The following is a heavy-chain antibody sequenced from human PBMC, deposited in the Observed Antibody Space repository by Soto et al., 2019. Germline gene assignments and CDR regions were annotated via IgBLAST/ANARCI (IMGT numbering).Heavy chain of an antibody. V-gene: IGHV4-59*08. CDR1: GGSISSYY. D-gene: IGHD3-3*01. CDR2: IYYSGST. CDR3: ARHAAPDYDFWSGYYNEVPGWFDP. J-gene: IGHJ5*02. Sequence: SETLSLTCTVSGGSISSYYWSWIRQPPGKGLKWIGYIYYSGSTNYNPSLKSRVTISVDTSKNQFSLKLSSVTAADTAVYYCARHAAPDYDFWSGYYNEVPGWFDPWGQGTLVTVSS.